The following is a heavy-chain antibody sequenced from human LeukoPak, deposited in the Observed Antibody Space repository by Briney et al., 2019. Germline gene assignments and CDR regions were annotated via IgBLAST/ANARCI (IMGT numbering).Heavy chain of an antibody. Sequence: SETLSLTCTVSGGSISSYYWGWIRQPPGKGLEWIGSMYSSGTTYYNPSLKSRVTISVDSSKNQFSLKLTSVTAADTAVYYCARGGSYTMVKNYWGQGTLVTVSS. V-gene: IGHV4-39*07. D-gene: IGHD1-26*01. CDR3: ARGGSYTMVKNY. CDR1: GGSISSYY. CDR2: MYSSGTT. J-gene: IGHJ4*02.